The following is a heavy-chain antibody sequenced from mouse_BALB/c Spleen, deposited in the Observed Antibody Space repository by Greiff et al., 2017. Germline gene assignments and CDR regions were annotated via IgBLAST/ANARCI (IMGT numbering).Heavy chain of an antibody. CDR1: GYTFSSYW. CDR3: ARFYYDYGFAY. V-gene: IGHV1-9*01. D-gene: IGHD2-4*01. Sequence: QVQLQQSGAELMKPGASVKISCKATGYTFSSYWIEWVKQRPGHGLEWIGEILPGSGSTNYNEKFKGKATFTADTSSNTAYMQLSSLTSEDSAVYYCARFYYDYGFAYWGQGTLVTVSA. CDR2: ILPGSGST. J-gene: IGHJ3*01.